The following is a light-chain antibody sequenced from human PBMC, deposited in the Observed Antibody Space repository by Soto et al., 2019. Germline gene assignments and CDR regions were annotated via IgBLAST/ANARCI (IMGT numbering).Light chain of an antibody. CDR1: QSLLHSNGYNY. J-gene: IGKJ4*01. CDR2: LGS. Sequence: ESVMTQSPLSLSVTPGEPASISCRSSQSLLHSNGYNYLDWYLQKPGQSPHLLVYLGSFRAAGVPDRFSGSGSGTDFTLKISRVEAADVGVYYCMQALQTPSFGGGTKVEIK. CDR3: MQALQTPS. V-gene: IGKV2-28*01.